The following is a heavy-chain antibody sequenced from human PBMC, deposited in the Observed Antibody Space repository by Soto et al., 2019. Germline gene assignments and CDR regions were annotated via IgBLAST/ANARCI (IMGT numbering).Heavy chain of an antibody. J-gene: IGHJ4*02. CDR3: ASDSYYYASDY. Sequence: SLLLSCAASGFSFSAQYMTWIRQAPGKGLEWVSYISGSGTTTHYTDSVKGRFTVSRDNAKNSVYLQMNSLRAEDTAVYYCASDSYYYASDYWGQGTLVTV. CDR1: GFSFSAQY. V-gene: IGHV3-11*01. CDR2: ISGSGTTT. D-gene: IGHD3-10*01.